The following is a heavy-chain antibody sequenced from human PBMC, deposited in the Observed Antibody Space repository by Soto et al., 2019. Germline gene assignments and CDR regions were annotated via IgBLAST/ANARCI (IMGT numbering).Heavy chain of an antibody. V-gene: IGHV1-3*05. CDR2: INVGNGNT. J-gene: IGHJ5*01. Sequence: QVQIVQSGAEEKKPGASVKVSCKASGYTFTSYSMHWVRQAPGERLEWMGWINVGNGNTKYSQKFQGRVTITTDTSASTAYMELSSLTSEDTAVYYCARERWGSGSRWFDSWGQGTLVTVSS. CDR1: GYTFTSYS. CDR3: ARERWGSGSRWFDS. D-gene: IGHD6-19*01.